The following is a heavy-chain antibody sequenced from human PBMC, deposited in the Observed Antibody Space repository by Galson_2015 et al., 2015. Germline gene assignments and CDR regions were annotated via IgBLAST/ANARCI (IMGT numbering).Heavy chain of an antibody. CDR3: ARGREELWLGSYYYGMDV. V-gene: IGHV3-48*03. Sequence: SLRLSCAASGFTFSSYDMNWVRQAPGKGLEWVSYISSSGSTIYYADSVKGRFTISRDNAKNSLYLQMNSLRAEDTAVYYCARGREELWLGSYYYGMDVWGQGTTVTVSS. CDR2: ISSSGSTI. J-gene: IGHJ6*02. D-gene: IGHD5-18*01. CDR1: GFTFSSYD.